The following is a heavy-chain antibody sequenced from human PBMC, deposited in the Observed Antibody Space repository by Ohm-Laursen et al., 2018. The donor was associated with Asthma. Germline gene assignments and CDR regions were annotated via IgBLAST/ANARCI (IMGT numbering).Heavy chain of an antibody. Sequence: GSLRLSCAASGYTFSRYSIHWVRQIPGKGLEGVASISTASRFIYYADSVRGRFTTSRDNARNSVYLQMNSLRAEDTALYYCARIGPEWELPGREYSLHHWGEGTLVTVSS. CDR3: ARIGPEWELPGREYSLHH. J-gene: IGHJ1*01. CDR1: GYTFSRYS. V-gene: IGHV3-21*01. CDR2: ISTASRFI. D-gene: IGHD1-26*01.